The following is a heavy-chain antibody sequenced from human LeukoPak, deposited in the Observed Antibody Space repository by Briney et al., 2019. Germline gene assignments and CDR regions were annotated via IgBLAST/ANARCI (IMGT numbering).Heavy chain of an antibody. J-gene: IGHJ6*03. V-gene: IGHV4-39*01. Sequence: RPSETLSLTRTVSGGSISSSSYYWGWIRQPPGKGLEWIGSIYYSGSTYYNPSLKSRVTISVDTSKNQFSLKLSSVTAADTAVYYCARPRIPNYYYYYYMDVWGKGTTVTVSS. CDR2: IYYSGST. D-gene: IGHD2-15*01. CDR3: ARPRIPNYYYYYYMDV. CDR1: GGSISSSSYY.